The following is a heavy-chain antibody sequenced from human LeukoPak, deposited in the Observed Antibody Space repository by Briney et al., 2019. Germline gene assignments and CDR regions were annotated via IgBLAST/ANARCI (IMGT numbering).Heavy chain of an antibody. Sequence: GGSLRLSGAASGFTFSNYGMHWVRQAPGKGLEWVAVIWYDGSNKYYADSVKGRFTISRDNSKNTLYLQMNSLRAEDTAVYYCAKCFPAQWELLNWGQGTLVTVSS. CDR3: AKCFPAQWELLN. CDR2: IWYDGSNK. J-gene: IGHJ4*02. D-gene: IGHD1-26*01. V-gene: IGHV3-33*06. CDR1: GFTFSNYG.